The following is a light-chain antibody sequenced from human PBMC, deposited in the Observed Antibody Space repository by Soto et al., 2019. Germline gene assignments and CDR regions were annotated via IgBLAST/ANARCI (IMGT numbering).Light chain of an antibody. CDR3: QQYGSSPRT. J-gene: IGKJ1*01. CDR1: QSVSSSH. CDR2: GAS. Sequence: EIVLTQSPGTLSLSPGERATLSCRASQSVSSSHLAWYQQKPGQAPRLLIFGASSRATGIPDRFGGSGSGTDFTLTISALETEDFAVYFCQQYGSSPRTFDQGTKVEIK. V-gene: IGKV3-20*01.